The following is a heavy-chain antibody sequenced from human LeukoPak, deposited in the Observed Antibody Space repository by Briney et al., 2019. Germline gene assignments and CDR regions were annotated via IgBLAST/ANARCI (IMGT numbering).Heavy chain of an antibody. J-gene: IGHJ4*02. CDR3: ARRAVAGQFDY. CDR1: GFTFSSYD. CDR2: IGTAGDP. V-gene: IGHV3-13*05. D-gene: IGHD6-19*01. Sequence: GGSLRLSCAASGFTFSSYDMHWVRHATGKGLEWVSAIGTAGDPYYPGSVKGRFTISRENAKNSLYLQMNSLRAGDTAVYYCARRAVAGQFDYWGQGTLVTVSS.